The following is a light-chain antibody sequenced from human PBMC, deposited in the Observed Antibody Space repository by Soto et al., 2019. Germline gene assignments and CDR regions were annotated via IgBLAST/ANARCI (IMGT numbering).Light chain of an antibody. Sequence: QSALSQPASVSGSPGQSITISCTGTSSDVGGFEYVSWYQHQPGKAPKLIIYDVTKRPSGVSNRFSGSKSGNTASLTISGIQAEDEGDYYCGSITRSSTSVFGTVTKVTVL. CDR1: SSDVGGFEY. CDR3: GSITRSSTSV. V-gene: IGLV2-14*01. CDR2: DVT. J-gene: IGLJ1*01.